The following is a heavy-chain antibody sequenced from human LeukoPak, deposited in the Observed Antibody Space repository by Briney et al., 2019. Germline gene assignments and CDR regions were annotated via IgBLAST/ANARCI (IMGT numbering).Heavy chain of an antibody. J-gene: IGHJ4*02. V-gene: IGHV3-7*05. CDR2: INQGGSEQ. D-gene: IGHD2-15*01. CDR3: ARADAARTADY. CDR1: GFTFSSSW. Sequence: PGGSLRLSCAASGFTFSSSWMSWVRQAPGKGPEWVANINQGGSEQYYVDSVRGRFTISRDNTKKSLYLQMNTLRDNDTAVYYCARADAARTADYWGQGTLVTVSS.